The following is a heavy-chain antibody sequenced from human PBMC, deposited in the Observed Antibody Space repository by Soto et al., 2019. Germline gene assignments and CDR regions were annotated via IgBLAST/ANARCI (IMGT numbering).Heavy chain of an antibody. CDR3: ARHLYCSGGSCYPDAFDI. CDR2: IYYSGST. Sequence: QVQLQESGPGLVKPSETLSLTCTVSGGSISSYYWSWIRQPPGKGLEWIGYIYYSGSTNYNPSLMSRVTISVDTSKHQFSLKLRSVAAADTAVYYCARHLYCSGGSCYPDAFDIRGQGTMVTVSS. J-gene: IGHJ3*02. CDR1: GGSISSYY. D-gene: IGHD2-15*01. V-gene: IGHV4-59*08.